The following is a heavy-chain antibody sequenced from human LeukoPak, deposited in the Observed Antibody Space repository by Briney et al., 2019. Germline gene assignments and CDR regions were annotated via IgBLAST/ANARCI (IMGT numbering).Heavy chain of an antibody. V-gene: IGHV5-51*01. CDR2: IYPGDSDT. CDR3: ARGAAGTTPDYYYFGLDV. Sequence: AGSLKISCKGSGYRFTDYWIGWVRQMPGKGLEWMGIIYPGDSDTRYSPFIQGQVTISADKSINTAHLQWSSLKASDTAMYYCARGAAGTTPDYYYFGLDVWGQGTTVRVSS. CDR1: GYRFTDYW. J-gene: IGHJ6*02. D-gene: IGHD1-7*01.